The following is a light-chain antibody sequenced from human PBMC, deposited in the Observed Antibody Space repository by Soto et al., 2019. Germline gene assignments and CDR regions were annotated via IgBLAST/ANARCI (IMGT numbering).Light chain of an antibody. V-gene: IGKV1-39*01. CDR3: QQSYSTPMYS. CDR1: QSISTY. J-gene: IGKJ2*03. CDR2: GAS. Sequence: DIQMTQSPSSLSASVGDRVTITCRASQSISTYLGWYQLKPGTAPKVLIYGASSLQSGVPSRFSGSGSGTDFTLTISSLQPEDSATYYCQQSYSTPMYSFGQGTKLEIK.